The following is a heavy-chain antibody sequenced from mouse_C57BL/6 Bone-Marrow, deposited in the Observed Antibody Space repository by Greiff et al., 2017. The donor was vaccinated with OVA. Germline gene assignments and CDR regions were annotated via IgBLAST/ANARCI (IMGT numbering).Heavy chain of an antibody. Sequence: EVQRVESGPVLVKPGASVKMSCKASGYTFTDYYMNWVKQSHGKSLEWIGVINPYNGGTSYNQKFKGKATLTVDKSSSTAYMELNSLTSEDSAVYYCARWGGSSGYVRFAYWGQGTLVTVSA. CDR3: ARWGGSSGYVRFAY. V-gene: IGHV1-19*01. CDR1: GYTFTDYY. D-gene: IGHD3-2*02. J-gene: IGHJ3*01. CDR2: INPYNGGT.